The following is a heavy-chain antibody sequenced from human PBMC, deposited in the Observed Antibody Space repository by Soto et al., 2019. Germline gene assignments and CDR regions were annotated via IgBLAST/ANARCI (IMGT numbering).Heavy chain of an antibody. CDR2: ISSGRNII. D-gene: IGHD2-2*01. CDR1: GFIFSTFS. CDR3: ARLYSTSAVSRWFDP. Sequence: QLVASGGGLVQPGGSLRPSCSASGFIFSTFSMNWVRQAPGKGLEWISYISSGRNIIYYAGSVKGRFTISRVNAENSLCLQMNTLRAEVTAVYYCARLYSTSAVSRWFDPWGQGTLVTCSS. J-gene: IGHJ5*02. V-gene: IGHV3-48*01.